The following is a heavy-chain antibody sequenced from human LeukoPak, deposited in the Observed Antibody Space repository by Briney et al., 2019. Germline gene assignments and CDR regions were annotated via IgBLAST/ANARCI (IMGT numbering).Heavy chain of an antibody. V-gene: IGHV3-30-3*01. CDR1: GFTFSSYA. CDR2: ISYDGSNK. J-gene: IGHJ3*02. D-gene: IGHD3-22*01. Sequence: GGSLRLSCAASGFTFSSYAMRWVRQAPGKGLEWVAVISYDGSNKYYADSVKGRSTISRDNSKNTLYLKMNSLRAEDTAVYYCARGAYYYDSSGHRRTDAFDIWGQGTMVTVSS. CDR3: ARGAYYYDSSGHRRTDAFDI.